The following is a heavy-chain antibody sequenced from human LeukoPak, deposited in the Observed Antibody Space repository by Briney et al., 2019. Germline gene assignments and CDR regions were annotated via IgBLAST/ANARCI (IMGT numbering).Heavy chain of an antibody. J-gene: IGHJ6*02. Sequence: PGRSLRLSCAASGFTFSSYAMHWVRQAPGKGLEWVAVISYDGSNKYYADSVKGRFTISRDNSKNTLYLQMNSLRAEDTAVYYCASTPITGTTPRVLTGFGYGMDVWGQGTTVTVSS. D-gene: IGHD1-7*01. CDR2: ISYDGSNK. CDR3: ASTPITGTTPRVLTGFGYGMDV. V-gene: IGHV3-30-3*01. CDR1: GFTFSSYA.